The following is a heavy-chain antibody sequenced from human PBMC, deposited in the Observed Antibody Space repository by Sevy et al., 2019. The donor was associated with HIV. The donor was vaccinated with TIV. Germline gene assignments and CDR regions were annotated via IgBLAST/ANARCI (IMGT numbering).Heavy chain of an antibody. CDR2: ISGSSNYI. D-gene: IGHD2-2*02. V-gene: IGHV3-21*01. CDR3: ARDYCTITTCYNYFDY. Sequence: GGSLRLSCAASGFTFSNYNMIWVRQAPGKGLEWVSTISGSSNYIYYADSVKSRFTISRDNAKNSLYLQMSSLRAEDTAVYYCARDYCTITTCYNYFDYWGQGTLVNVSS. CDR1: GFTFSNYN. J-gene: IGHJ4*02.